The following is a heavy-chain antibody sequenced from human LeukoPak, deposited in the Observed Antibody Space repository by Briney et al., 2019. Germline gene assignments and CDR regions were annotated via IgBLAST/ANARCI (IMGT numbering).Heavy chain of an antibody. V-gene: IGHV4-59*08. D-gene: IGHD3-10*01. Sequence: SETLSLTCTVSGGSISSYYWSWIRQPPGKGLEWIGYIYYSGSTNYNPSLKSRVTISVDTSKNQFSLKLSSVTAADTAVYYCARPYYNGGAFDTWGQGTMVTVSS. CDR3: ARPYYNGGAFDT. CDR1: GGSISSYY. J-gene: IGHJ3*02. CDR2: IYYSGST.